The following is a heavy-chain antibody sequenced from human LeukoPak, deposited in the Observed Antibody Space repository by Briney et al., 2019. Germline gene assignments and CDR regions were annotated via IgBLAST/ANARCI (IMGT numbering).Heavy chain of an antibody. J-gene: IGHJ5*02. CDR2: ISGNGGTT. V-gene: IGHV3-23*01. CDR3: AKALGAGYPWGSLDP. D-gene: IGHD3-16*01. Sequence: PGGSLRLSCAASGFTFSSYGMSWVRQAPGKGLEWVSAISGNGGTTYYADSVKGRFTISRDNSKNTLYLQMNSPRAEDTAVYYCAKALGAGYPWGSLDPWGQGTLVTVSS. CDR1: GFTFSSYG.